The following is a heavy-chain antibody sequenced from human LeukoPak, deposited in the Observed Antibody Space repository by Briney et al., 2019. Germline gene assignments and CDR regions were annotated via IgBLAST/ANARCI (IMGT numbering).Heavy chain of an antibody. J-gene: IGHJ4*02. CDR1: GGTFGSYA. CDR3: ARGLIQLERPIGYSWLDY. V-gene: IGHV1-69*05. D-gene: IGHD1-1*01. Sequence: ASVKVSCKASGGTFGSYAISWVRQAPGQGLEWMGGIIPIFGTANYAQKFQGRVTITTDESTSTAYMGLSSLRSEDTAVYYCARGLIQLERPIGYSWLDYWGQGTLVTVSS. CDR2: IIPIFGTA.